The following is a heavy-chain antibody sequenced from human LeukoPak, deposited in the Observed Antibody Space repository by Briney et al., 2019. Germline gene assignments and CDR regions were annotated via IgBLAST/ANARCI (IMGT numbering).Heavy chain of an antibody. J-gene: IGHJ5*02. CDR2: INPNSGDT. CDR1: GYTFTGYY. V-gene: IGHV1-2*02. D-gene: IGHD3-9*01. CDR3: ARDLNYDTQP. Sequence: ASLKVSCKASGYTFTGYYIHWVRQAPGQGLEWMGLINPNSGDTNYAQKFQGRVTMTRDTSISTPYMELSRLRSGDTAVYYGARDLNYDTQPWGQGTLVTVSS.